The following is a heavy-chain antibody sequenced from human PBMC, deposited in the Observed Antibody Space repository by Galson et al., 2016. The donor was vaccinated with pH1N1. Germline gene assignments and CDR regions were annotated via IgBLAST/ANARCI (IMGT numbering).Heavy chain of an antibody. CDR1: GFSLSTSGVG. CDR3: ARNGYGDYVGYFGY. CDR2: IYWDDDK. D-gene: IGHD4-17*01. J-gene: IGHJ4*02. Sequence: PALVKPTQTLTLTCTFSGFSLSTSGVGVGWIRQPPGKALEWLALIYWDDDKRYSPSLKSRLTINKDTSKNQVVLTMTNMDPVDKSTYYCARNGYGDYVGYFGYWGQGTLVTVAS. V-gene: IGHV2-5*02.